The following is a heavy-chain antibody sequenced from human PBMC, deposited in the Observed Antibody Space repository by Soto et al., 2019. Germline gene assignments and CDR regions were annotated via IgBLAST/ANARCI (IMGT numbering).Heavy chain of an antibody. CDR3: ARSIVVVTALDY. CDR1: CYAFASCC. J-gene: IGHJ4*02. V-gene: IGHV1-18*01. CDR2: ISAYNGNT. D-gene: IGHD2-21*02. Sequence: APVEVSSKASCYAFASCCLSWVRQAPGQGLEWMGWISAYNGNTNYAQKLQGRVTITRDTSASTAYMELSSLRSEDTAVYYCARSIVVVTALDYWGQGTLVTVSS.